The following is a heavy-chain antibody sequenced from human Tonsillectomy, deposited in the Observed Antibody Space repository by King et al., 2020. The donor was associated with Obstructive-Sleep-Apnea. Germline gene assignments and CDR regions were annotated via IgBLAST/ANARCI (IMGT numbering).Heavy chain of an antibody. J-gene: IGHJ4*02. CDR3: AKDLHGDYADY. CDR2: ISGSGVNT. Sequence: VQLVESGGGLVQPGGSLRLSCVDSGFTFRRYAMSWVRQAPGKGLEWVSVISGSGVNTYYADSVKGRFSISRDKSKNTLYLQMNSLRAEDTAIYFCAKDLHGDYADYWGQGTLVTVSS. V-gene: IGHV3-23*04. D-gene: IGHD4-17*01. CDR1: GFTFRRYA.